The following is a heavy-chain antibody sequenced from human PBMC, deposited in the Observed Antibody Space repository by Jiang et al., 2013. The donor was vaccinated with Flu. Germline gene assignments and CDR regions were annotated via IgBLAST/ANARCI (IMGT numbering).Heavy chain of an antibody. J-gene: IGHJ3*02. V-gene: IGHV7-4-1*02. D-gene: IGHD2-2*01. CDR2: INTNTGNP. Sequence: TFTSYAMNWVRQAPGQGLEWMGWINTNTGNPTYAQGFTGRFWSFSLDTSVSTAYLQISSLKAEDTAVYYCARDRCSSTSCYAIYYDAFDIWGQGTMVTVSS. CDR3: ARDRCSSTSCYAIYYDAFDI. CDR1: TFTSYA.